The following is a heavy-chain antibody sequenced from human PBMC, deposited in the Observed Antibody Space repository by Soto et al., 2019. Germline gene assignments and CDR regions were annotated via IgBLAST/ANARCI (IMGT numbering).Heavy chain of an antibody. CDR3: ARRYCSSTSCYGENWNHFDY. CDR1: GYSISSGYY. V-gene: IGHV4-38-2*02. J-gene: IGHJ4*02. Sequence: SETLSLTCTVSGYSISSGYYWGWIRQPPGKGLEWIGSIYHSGSTYYNPSLKSQVTISVDTSKNQFSLKLGSVTAADTAVYYCARRYCSSTSCYGENWNHFDYWGQGTLVTVSS. CDR2: IYHSGST. D-gene: IGHD2-2*01.